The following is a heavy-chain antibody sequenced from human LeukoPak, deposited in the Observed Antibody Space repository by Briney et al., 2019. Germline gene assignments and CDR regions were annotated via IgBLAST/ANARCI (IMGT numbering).Heavy chain of an antibody. CDR2: ISYDGSNK. Sequence: GGSLRLSCAASGFTFSSYGMQWVRPAPGKGLEWVAVISYDGSNKYYADSVKGRFTISTDHSKNTLYLQIYSLRAELPAVFSCAIDGPLSLYYDYVFRSYREGVFDYWGQGPLVTVSS. J-gene: IGHJ4*02. CDR3: AIDGPLSLYYDYVFRSYREGVFDY. D-gene: IGHD3-16*02. V-gene: IGHV3-30*03. CDR1: GFTFSSYG.